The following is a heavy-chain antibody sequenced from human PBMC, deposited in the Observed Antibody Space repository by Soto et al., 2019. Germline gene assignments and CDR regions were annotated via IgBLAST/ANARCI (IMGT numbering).Heavy chain of an antibody. CDR3: ARDTPSVYYDSSGYYSPLDY. J-gene: IGHJ4*02. V-gene: IGHV1-3*01. CDR2: INAGNGNT. CDR1: GYTFTSYA. Sequence: GASVKVSCKAAGYTFTSYAMHWGRQAPGQRLEWMGWINAGNGNTKYSQKFQGRVTITRDTSASTAYMELSSLRSEDTAVYYCARDTPSVYYDSSGYYSPLDYWGQGTLVTVSS. D-gene: IGHD3-22*01.